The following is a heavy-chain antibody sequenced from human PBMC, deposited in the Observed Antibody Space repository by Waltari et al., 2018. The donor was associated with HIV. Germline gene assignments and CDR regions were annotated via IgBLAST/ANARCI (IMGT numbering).Heavy chain of an antibody. CDR3: ARPDYGDLIDI. J-gene: IGHJ3*02. D-gene: IGHD4-17*01. CDR1: GFTVSSNY. CDR2: IYGGGST. V-gene: IGHV3-53*01. Sequence: EVQLVESGGGLIQPGGSLRLSCAASGFTVSSNYMSWVRQAPGKGLEWVSVIYGGGSTYYADSVKGRFTISRDNSKNTLYLQMNSLRAEDTAVYYCARPDYGDLIDIWGQGTMVTVSS.